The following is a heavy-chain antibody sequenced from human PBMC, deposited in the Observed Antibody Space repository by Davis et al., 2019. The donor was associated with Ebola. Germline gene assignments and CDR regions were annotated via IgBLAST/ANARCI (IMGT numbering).Heavy chain of an antibody. Sequence: GGSLRLSCAASGFTFSSYSMNWVRQAPGKGLEWVSSISSSSSYIYYADSVKGRFTISRDNAKNSLYLQMNSLRAEDTAVYYCARGGRLYYYYGMDVWGQGTTVTVSS. V-gene: IGHV3-21*01. D-gene: IGHD2-15*01. CDR3: ARGGRLYYYYGMDV. J-gene: IGHJ6*02. CDR2: ISSSSSYI. CDR1: GFTFSSYS.